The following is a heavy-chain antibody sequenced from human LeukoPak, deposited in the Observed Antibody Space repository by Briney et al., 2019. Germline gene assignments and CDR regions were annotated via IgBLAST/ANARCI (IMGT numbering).Heavy chain of an antibody. D-gene: IGHD4-23*01. Sequence: GGSLRLSCAASGFTFSSYIMNWVRQAPGKGLDWVSSISSSSSYIYYADSVRGRFTISRDNSKNTVYLQMNSLRLEDTAVYYCARGDDYGGAWYYFDFWGLGTVVTVSS. V-gene: IGHV3-21*04. CDR1: GFTFSSYI. CDR3: ARGDDYGGAWYYFDF. J-gene: IGHJ4*02. CDR2: ISSSSSYI.